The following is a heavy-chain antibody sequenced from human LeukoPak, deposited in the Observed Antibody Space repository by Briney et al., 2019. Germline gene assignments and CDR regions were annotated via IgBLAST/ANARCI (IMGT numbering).Heavy chain of an antibody. Sequence: PGGSLRLSCAASGIIVSSNYMSWVRQAPGKGLEWVSIIYRDGSTFYADSMKGRFSISRDNSKNTLYLQTNSLRDDDTAVYYCARDVPWFDPWGQGTLVTVSS. CDR1: GIIVSSNY. V-gene: IGHV3-53*01. CDR3: ARDVPWFDP. CDR2: IYRDGST. J-gene: IGHJ5*02.